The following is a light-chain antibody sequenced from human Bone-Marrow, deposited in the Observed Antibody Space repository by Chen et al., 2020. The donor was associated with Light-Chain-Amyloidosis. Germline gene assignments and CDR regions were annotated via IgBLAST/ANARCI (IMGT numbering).Light chain of an antibody. CDR2: RDT. J-gene: IGLJ2*01. Sequence: SYELTQPPSVSVSPGQTARITCSGDDLPTKYAYWYQQKPGQAPVLGIHRDTERPSGISERFSGSSSGTTATLTFSGVQAEDEADYHCQSADSSGTYEVIFGGGTKLTVL. CDR1: DLPTKY. V-gene: IGLV3-25*03. CDR3: QSADSSGTYEVI.